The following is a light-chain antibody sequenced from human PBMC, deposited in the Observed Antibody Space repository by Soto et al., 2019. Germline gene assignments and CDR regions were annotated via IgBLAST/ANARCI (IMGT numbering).Light chain of an antibody. Sequence: DIQITQSPSSVSASAVDRVTISFRASPSISRYLNWYQQKPGKAPKLLIYAASNLQSGVPTRFSGSGSETDFTLTISSLQPEDFASHYCQHTYTSPPWTFGQGTKVDIK. CDR2: AAS. CDR1: PSISRY. V-gene: IGKV1-39*01. CDR3: QHTYTSPPWT. J-gene: IGKJ1*01.